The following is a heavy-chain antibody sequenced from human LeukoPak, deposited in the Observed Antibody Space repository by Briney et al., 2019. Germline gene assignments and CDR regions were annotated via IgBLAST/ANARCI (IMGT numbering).Heavy chain of an antibody. CDR1: GGSFSGNY. V-gene: IGHV4-34*01. J-gene: IGHJ4*02. CDR2: IDPSGTT. Sequence: SETLSLTCAIYGGSFSGNYWSWIRQPPGKGLEWIGEIDPSGTTNYNPSLKSRVTISGDTSKNQFSLNLTSVTAADTAVYYCAREFHTDSGTNYFDSWGQGTLVTVSS. D-gene: IGHD1-1*01. CDR3: AREFHTDSGTNYFDS.